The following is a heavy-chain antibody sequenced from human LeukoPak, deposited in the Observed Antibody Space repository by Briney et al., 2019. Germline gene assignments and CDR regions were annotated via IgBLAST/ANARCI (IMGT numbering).Heavy chain of an antibody. Sequence: SVKVSCKASGGTFSSYAISWVRQAPGQGLEWMGGIIPIFGTANYAQKFQGRVTITTDESTSTAYMELSSLRSEDTAVYYCARAGQGYCSSAGCFLSLDYWGQGTPVTVSS. J-gene: IGHJ4*02. CDR1: GGTFSSYA. V-gene: IGHV1-69*05. CDR2: IIPIFGTA. D-gene: IGHD2-2*01. CDR3: ARAGQGYCSSAGCFLSLDY.